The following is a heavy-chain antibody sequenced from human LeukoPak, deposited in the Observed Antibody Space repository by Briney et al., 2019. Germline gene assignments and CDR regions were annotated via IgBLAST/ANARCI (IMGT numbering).Heavy chain of an antibody. D-gene: IGHD3-16*01. Sequence: GGSLRLSCAASGFTFSSYSMNWVRQAPGKGLEWVAVIWYDGSNKYYADSVKGRFTISRDNSKNTLYLQMNSLRAEDTAVYYCAKGGESDYWGQGTLVTVSS. V-gene: IGHV3-33*06. CDR3: AKGGESDY. J-gene: IGHJ4*02. CDR2: IWYDGSNK. CDR1: GFTFSSYS.